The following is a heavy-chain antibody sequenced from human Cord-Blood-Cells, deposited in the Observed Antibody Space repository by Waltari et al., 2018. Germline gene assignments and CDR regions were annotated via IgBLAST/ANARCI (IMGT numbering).Heavy chain of an antibody. CDR2: INHSGST. V-gene: IGHV4-34*01. J-gene: IGHJ3*02. D-gene: IGHD2-2*01. Sequence: QVQLQQWGAGLLKPSETLSLTCAVYGGSFSGSYWSWIRQPPGKGLEWLGEINHSGSTNYNPSLKSRVTISVDTSKNQFSLKLSSVTAADTAVYYCARLWRVSKYCSSTSCYGRIDAFDIWGQGTMVTVSS. CDR3: ARLWRVSKYCSSTSCYGRIDAFDI. CDR1: GGSFSGSY.